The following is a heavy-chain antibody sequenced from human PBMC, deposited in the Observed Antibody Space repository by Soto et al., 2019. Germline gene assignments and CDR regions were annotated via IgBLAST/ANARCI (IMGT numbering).Heavy chain of an antibody. V-gene: IGHV1-69*01. Sequence: QVQLVQSGAEVKEPGSAVKVSCKAPADSFSSYGISWVRQAPGQGLEWMGGIITIFGTTNYAEKFQGRVTITADESTNTAYMELSSLRAEDTALYYCARVFPDGWVEPGVVRGYLDTWGRGTLVTVSS. CDR1: ADSFSSYG. CDR3: ARVFPDGWVEPGVVRGYLDT. J-gene: IGHJ4*02. CDR2: IITIFGTT. D-gene: IGHD3-3*01.